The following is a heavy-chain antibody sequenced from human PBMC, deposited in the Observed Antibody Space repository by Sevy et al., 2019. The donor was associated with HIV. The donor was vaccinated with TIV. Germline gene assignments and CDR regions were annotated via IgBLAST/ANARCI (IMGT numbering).Heavy chain of an antibody. Sequence: GGSLRLSCAASEFTFSNYAMSWVRQAPGKGLEWVSTITSSGGRTYYADSVRGRFTISRDNSKHTLYRQMNSLRAEDTAVYYCATYYYDSSGYYSAGWFDPWGQGTLVTVSS. D-gene: IGHD3-22*01. V-gene: IGHV3-23*01. J-gene: IGHJ5*02. CDR1: EFTFSNYA. CDR2: ITSSGGRT. CDR3: ATYYYDSSGYYSAGWFDP.